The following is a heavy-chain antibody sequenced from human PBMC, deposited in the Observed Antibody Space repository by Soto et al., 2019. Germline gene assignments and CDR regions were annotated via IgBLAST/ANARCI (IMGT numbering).Heavy chain of an antibody. V-gene: IGHV4-31*03. Sequence: SETLSLTCTVSGGSISSGGYYWSWIRQHPGKGLEWIGYIYYSGSTYYNPSLKSRVTISVDTSKNQFSLRLSSVTAADTAVYYCARNGGILTGYYIRWGQGTLVTVSS. CDR2: IYYSGST. J-gene: IGHJ4*02. CDR3: ARNGGILTGYYIR. D-gene: IGHD3-9*01. CDR1: GGSISSGGYY.